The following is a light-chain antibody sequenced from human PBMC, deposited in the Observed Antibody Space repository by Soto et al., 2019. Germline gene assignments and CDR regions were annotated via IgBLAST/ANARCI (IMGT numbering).Light chain of an antibody. CDR3: QQYKSYPLT. CDR2: KAS. V-gene: IGKV1-5*03. Sequence: DIQMTQSPSTLSAFVGDTVTITCRASQSISDWLAWYQQKPGKAPKLLIYKASDLESGVTSRFSGSGSGTEFTLTISSLQPDDFATYYCQQYKSYPLTFGGGTKVEIE. J-gene: IGKJ4*01. CDR1: QSISDW.